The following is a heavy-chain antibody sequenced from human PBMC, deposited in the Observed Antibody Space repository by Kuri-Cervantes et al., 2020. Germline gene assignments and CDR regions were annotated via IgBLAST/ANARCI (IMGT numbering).Heavy chain of an antibody. CDR3: AVDRRSYDYVWGSYRVDFDY. J-gene: IGHJ4*02. CDR1: GITFSSYS. V-gene: IGHV3-48*04. Sequence: LSLTCAASGITFSSYSMNWVRQAPGKRLEWVSYISSSGSTIYYADSVKGRFTISRDNAKNSLYLQMNSLRAEDTAVYYCAVDRRSYDYVWGSYRVDFDYWGQGTLVTVSS. D-gene: IGHD3-16*02. CDR2: ISSSGSTI.